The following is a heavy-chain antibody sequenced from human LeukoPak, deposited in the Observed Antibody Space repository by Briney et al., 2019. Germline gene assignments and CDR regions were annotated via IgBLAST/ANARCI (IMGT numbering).Heavy chain of an antibody. CDR2: IYYSGST. Sequence: PSQTLSLTCTVSGGSISSGDYYWSWIRQPPGKGLEWIGYIYYSGSTYYNPSLKSRITISVDTSKNQFSLKVSSVTAADTAVYSCARAARLSHDPYDSLTGYSFDYWGQGTLVTVSS. V-gene: IGHV4-30-4*01. D-gene: IGHD3-9*01. J-gene: IGHJ4*02. CDR1: GGSISSGDYY. CDR3: ARAARLSHDPYDSLTGYSFDY.